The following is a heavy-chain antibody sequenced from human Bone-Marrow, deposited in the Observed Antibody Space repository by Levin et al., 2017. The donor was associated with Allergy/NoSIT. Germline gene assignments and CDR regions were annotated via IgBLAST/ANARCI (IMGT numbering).Heavy chain of an antibody. Sequence: GGSLRLSCAASGFTFRHYTMNWVRQAPGKGLEWVSCITSSGDSTYYADSVKGRFTISRDNAKISLYLQLNRLRDEDTAMYYCARDPARGYYDSSGYSGDHWGQGTLVTVSS. CDR2: ITSSGDST. V-gene: IGHV3-48*02. D-gene: IGHD3-22*01. J-gene: IGHJ4*02. CDR3: ARDPARGYYDSSGYSGDH. CDR1: GFTFRHYT.